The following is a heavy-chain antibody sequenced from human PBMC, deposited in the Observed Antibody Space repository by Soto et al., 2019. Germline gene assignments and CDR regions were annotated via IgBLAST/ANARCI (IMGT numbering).Heavy chain of an antibody. CDR2: ISSSSNNI. Sequence: GGSLSLSCTASGFNLSSYSMNWVRQAPGKGLEWVSSISSSSNNIYYADSVKGRFTISRDNAKNSLFLQVNSLRDEDTAVYFCARDLTTATGAFDYWGQGTLVTVSS. CDR1: GFNLSSYS. J-gene: IGHJ4*02. CDR3: ARDLTTATGAFDY. D-gene: IGHD6-13*01. V-gene: IGHV3-21*01.